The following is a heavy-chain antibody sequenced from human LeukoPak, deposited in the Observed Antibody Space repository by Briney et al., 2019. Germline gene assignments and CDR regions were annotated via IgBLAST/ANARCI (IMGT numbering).Heavy chain of an antibody. CDR2: IPSDATDE. J-gene: IGHJ4*02. V-gene: IGHV3-30*02. Sequence: GGSLRLSCAASGFTFSTFDMYWVRQAPGKGLEWVATIPSDATDEDYSDSVKGRFTISRDNPRNTLYLQMNSLRAEDTAVYYCAKAVTMARGLYYFDYWGQGTLVTVSS. CDR3: AKAVTMARGLYYFDY. CDR1: GFTFSTFD. D-gene: IGHD3-10*01.